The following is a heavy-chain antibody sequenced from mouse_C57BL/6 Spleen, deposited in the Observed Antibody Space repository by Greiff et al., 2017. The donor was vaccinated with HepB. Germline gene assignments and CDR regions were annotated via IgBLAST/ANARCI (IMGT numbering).Heavy chain of an antibody. J-gene: IGHJ2*01. CDR1: GFTFSDYG. CDR2: ISSGSSTI. D-gene: IGHD2-4*01. CDR3: ARLYDYLYYFDY. Sequence: EVHLVESGGGLVKPGGSLKLSCAASGFTFSDYGMHWVRQAPEKGLEWVAYISSGSSTIYYADTVKGRFTISRDNAKNTLFLQMTSLRSEDTAMYYCARLYDYLYYFDYWGQGTTLTVSS. V-gene: IGHV5-17*01.